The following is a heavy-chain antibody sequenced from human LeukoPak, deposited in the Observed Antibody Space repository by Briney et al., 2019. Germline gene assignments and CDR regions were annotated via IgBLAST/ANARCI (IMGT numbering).Heavy chain of an antibody. J-gene: IGHJ4*02. D-gene: IGHD3-10*01. V-gene: IGHV1-2*02. CDR1: GYTFNGYY. CDR3: ARDPSMVRGDFDY. Sequence: ASVKVSCKASGYTFNGYYMHWVRQAPGQGLEGMGWINPNSGGTNYARKFQGRVTMTRDTSISTTYMELSRLRSDDSALYYCARDPSMVRGDFDYWGQGTLVTVSS. CDR2: INPNSGGT.